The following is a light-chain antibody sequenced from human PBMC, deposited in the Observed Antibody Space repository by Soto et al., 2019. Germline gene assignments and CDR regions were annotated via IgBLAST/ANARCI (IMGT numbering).Light chain of an antibody. CDR3: QQYIRWPLT. CDR2: GAS. V-gene: IGKV3-15*01. CDR1: QSVSSN. J-gene: IGKJ4*01. Sequence: DIVMTQSPSTLSVSPGERATLSCRASQSVSSNLAWYQQKPGQAPSLLIYGASTRATGTPARFSGSGSGTEFTLTISSLQSEDFAVYYCQQYIRWPLTFGGGTKVDI.